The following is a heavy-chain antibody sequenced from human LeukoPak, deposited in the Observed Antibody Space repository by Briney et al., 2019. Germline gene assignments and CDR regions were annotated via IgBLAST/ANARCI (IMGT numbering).Heavy chain of an antibody. J-gene: IGHJ4*02. CDR3: ARHQIVVVPAAIE. CDR2: IYPGDSDT. D-gene: IGHD2-2*02. V-gene: IGHV5-51*01. CDR1: GYSFTSYW. Sequence: HGESLKISCKGSGYSFTSYWIGWVRQMPGKGLEWMGIIYPGDSDTRYSPSFQGQVTISADKSISTAYLQWSSLKASDTAMYYCARHQIVVVPAAIEWGQGTLVTVSS.